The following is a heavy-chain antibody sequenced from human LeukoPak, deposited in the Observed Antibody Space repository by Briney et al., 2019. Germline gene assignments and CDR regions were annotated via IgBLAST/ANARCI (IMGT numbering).Heavy chain of an antibody. CDR1: GFNFNNYW. J-gene: IGHJ2*01. V-gene: IGHV5-51*01. CDR3: ARSSISNPYWYFDL. D-gene: IGHD3-3*02. Sequence: NHGESLKISCEASGFNFNNYWVGWVRPMPGKGLEWMGIIYPGDSDNKYSPSFQGQVTISVDKSISPAYLQWSSLKASDTAMYYCARSSISNPYWYFDLWGRGTLVTVPS. CDR2: IYPGDSDN.